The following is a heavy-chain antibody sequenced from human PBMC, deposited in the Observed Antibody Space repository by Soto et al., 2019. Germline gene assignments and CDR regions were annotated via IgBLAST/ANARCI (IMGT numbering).Heavy chain of an antibody. J-gene: IGHJ6*02. D-gene: IGHD5-18*01. CDR1: GFTFSSYS. CDR2: ISSSSSYI. V-gene: IGHV3-21*01. Sequence: GSLRLSCAASGFTFSSYSMNWVRQAPGKGLEWVSSISSSSSYIYYADSVKGRFTISRDNAKNSLYLQMNSLRAEDTAVYYCARDTTGIQLWLHYYYGMDVWGQGTTVTVSS. CDR3: ARDTTGIQLWLHYYYGMDV.